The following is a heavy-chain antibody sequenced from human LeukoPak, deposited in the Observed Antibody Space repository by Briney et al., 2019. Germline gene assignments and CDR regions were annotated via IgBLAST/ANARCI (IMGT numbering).Heavy chain of an antibody. J-gene: IGHJ3*02. V-gene: IGHV4-59*01. Sequence: SETLSLTCTVSGGSISTYYWTWNRQPPGRRLEWIGYIYYSGSTNYNPSLRSRVTISVDTSKNQFSLKLTSVTAADTAVYYCAREYDILSNYHAFDIWGQGTMVSVSS. D-gene: IGHD3-9*01. CDR1: GGSISTYY. CDR2: IYYSGST. CDR3: AREYDILSNYHAFDI.